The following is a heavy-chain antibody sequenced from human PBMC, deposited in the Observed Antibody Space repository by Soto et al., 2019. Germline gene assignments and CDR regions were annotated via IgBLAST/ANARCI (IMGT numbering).Heavy chain of an antibody. V-gene: IGHV4-4*02. CDR2: IHHSGIT. J-gene: IGHJ4*02. CDR1: SDSISSGHW. D-gene: IGHD2-15*01. CDR3: VRNGGHYFGH. Sequence: QVQLQESGPGLVKPSGTLSLTCAVSSDSISSGHWWSWVRQPPEKGLEWIGEIHHSGITNYQSSLRSRVTISIDTSKNQLSLELTSVTAAHTAMYYCVRNGGHYFGHWGQGTLVTVSS.